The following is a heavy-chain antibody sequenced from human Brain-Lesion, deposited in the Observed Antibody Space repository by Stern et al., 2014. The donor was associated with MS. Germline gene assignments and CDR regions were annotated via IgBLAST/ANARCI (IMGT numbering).Heavy chain of an antibody. V-gene: IGHV5-51*03. J-gene: IGHJ4*02. D-gene: IGHD5-12*01. CDR2: IFPRDSNT. CDR1: GYLFDDYW. Sequence: VQLVESGAEVKKPGESLKISCEASGYLFDDYWIGWVRQMSGRGLELVAIIFPRDSNTRYSPSVQGQVTISPEQSISTAHLQWSSLKPSAPAIYYCARSPATPSGYDRFDYWGQGALVTVSS. CDR3: ARSPATPSGYDRFDY.